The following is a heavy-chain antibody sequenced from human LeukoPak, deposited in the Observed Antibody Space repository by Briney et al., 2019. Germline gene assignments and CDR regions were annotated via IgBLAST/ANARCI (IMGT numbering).Heavy chain of an antibody. CDR3: AKGRVIAGHLDY. CDR2: ISGSGGST. CDR1: GFTFSSYA. V-gene: IGHV3-23*01. D-gene: IGHD6-13*01. Sequence: PGGSLRLSCAASGFTFSSYAMSWVRQAPGKGLEWVSAISGSGGSTYYADSVKGRFTISRDNSKNTLYLQMNSLGAEDTAVYYCAKGRVIAGHLDYWGQGTLVTVSS. J-gene: IGHJ4*02.